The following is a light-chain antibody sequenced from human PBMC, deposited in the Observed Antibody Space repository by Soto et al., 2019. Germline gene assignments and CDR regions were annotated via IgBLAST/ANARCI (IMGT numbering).Light chain of an antibody. CDR2: AAS. CDR1: QGISNY. CDR3: QKYNSAPSWT. Sequence: IQMTQSPSSLSASVGDRVTITCRASQGISNYLAWYQQKPGKVPKLLIYAASTLQSGVPPRFSGSGSGTDFTLTISSLQPEDVATYYCQKYNSAPSWTFGQGTK. J-gene: IGKJ1*01. V-gene: IGKV1-27*01.